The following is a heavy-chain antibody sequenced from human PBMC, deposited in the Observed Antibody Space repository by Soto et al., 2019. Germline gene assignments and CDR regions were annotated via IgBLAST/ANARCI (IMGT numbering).Heavy chain of an antibody. CDR1: GYTFTSYD. Sequence: QVHLVQSGAEVRKPGASVKVSCKASGYTFTSYDINWVRQATGQGLEWMGWMNPNSGNTAYAQKYQGRVTMTRNTSISTAHMELTSLRSEDTAVYYCARERTRGFDPWGQGTLVTVSS. CDR2: MNPNSGNT. J-gene: IGHJ5*02. V-gene: IGHV1-8*01. CDR3: ARERTRGFDP.